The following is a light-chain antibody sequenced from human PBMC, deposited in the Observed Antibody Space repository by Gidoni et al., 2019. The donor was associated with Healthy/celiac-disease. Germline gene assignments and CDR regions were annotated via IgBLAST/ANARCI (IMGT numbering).Light chain of an antibody. CDR1: QSISSY. CDR2: AES. J-gene: IGKJ5*01. V-gene: IGKV1-39*01. Sequence: DIQMTQSPSSLSASVGDRVTITCRASQSISSYLNWYQQKPGKAPKLLIYAESSLQSGVPSRFSGSGSGTDFTRTISSLQPEDFATYYCQQSYSTPPLTFGQGTRLEIK. CDR3: QQSYSTPPLT.